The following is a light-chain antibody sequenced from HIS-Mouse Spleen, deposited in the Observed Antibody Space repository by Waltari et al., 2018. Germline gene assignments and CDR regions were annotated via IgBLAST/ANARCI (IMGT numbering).Light chain of an antibody. J-gene: IGLJ3*02. CDR3: AAWDDSLSGPV. CDR1: SSNTGSTY. V-gene: IGLV1-47*01. CDR2: RNN. Sequence: QSVLTQPPSASGTHGQRVTISCSGSSSNTGSTYVYWYQQLPGTAPKLLIYRNNQRPSGVPDRFSGSKSGTSASLAISGLRSEDEADYYCAAWDDSLSGPVFGGGTKLTVL.